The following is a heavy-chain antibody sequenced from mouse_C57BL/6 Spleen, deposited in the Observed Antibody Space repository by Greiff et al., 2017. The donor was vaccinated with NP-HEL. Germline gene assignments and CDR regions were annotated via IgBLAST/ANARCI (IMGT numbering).Heavy chain of an antibody. D-gene: IGHD1-1*01. CDR1: GYTFTSYW. V-gene: IGHV1-55*01. Sequence: QVQLQQPGAELVKPGASMKMSCKASGYTFTSYWITWVKQRPGQGLEWIGDFYPGSGSTTYNENFKSRATLTVDTSSTTAYMQLSSLTSEDSAVYYCARSGYYGTSDYWGQGTPLTVSS. CDR3: ARSGYYGTSDY. J-gene: IGHJ2*01. CDR2: FYPGSGST.